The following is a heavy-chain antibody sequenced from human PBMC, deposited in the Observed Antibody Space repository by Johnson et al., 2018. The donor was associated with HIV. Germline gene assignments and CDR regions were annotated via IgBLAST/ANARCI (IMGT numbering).Heavy chain of an antibody. CDR2: INGDGSRL. D-gene: IGHD2-15*01. CDR3: ARTSCSGARCLGYDPFDV. V-gene: IGHV3-74*02. CDR1: GFTFSSYC. Sequence: VQLVESGGGLVQPGGSLRLSCAASGFTFSSYCMTWVRQAPGKGLVWVSRINGDGSRLTYADSVKGRFTIARANAKNTLYLELKSLRSEDTAVYYCARTSCSGARCLGYDPFDVWGQGAMVTVSS. J-gene: IGHJ3*01.